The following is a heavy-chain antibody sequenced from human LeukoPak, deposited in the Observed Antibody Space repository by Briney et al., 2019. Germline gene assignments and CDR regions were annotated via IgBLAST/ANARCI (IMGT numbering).Heavy chain of an antibody. V-gene: IGHV3-30*18. Sequence: PGGSLRLSCAASGFTFSSYGMHWVRQAPGKGLEWVAVISYDGSNKYYADSVKGRFTISRDNSKNTLYLQMNSLRAEDTAVYYCAKDHPRATYFDYWGQGTLVTVSS. CDR1: GFTFSSYG. J-gene: IGHJ4*02. CDR3: AKDHPRATYFDY. D-gene: IGHD5-12*01. CDR2: ISYDGSNK.